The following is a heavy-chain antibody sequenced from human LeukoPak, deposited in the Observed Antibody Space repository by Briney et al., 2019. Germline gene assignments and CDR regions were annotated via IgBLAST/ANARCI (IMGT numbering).Heavy chain of an antibody. V-gene: IGHV3-48*03. CDR1: GFTFSSYE. CDR3: ARKYCSTTSCLFDN. J-gene: IGHJ4*02. Sequence: PGGSLRLSCAASGFTFSSYEMNWVRQAPGKGLQWVSDISSSGTTIYYADSVKGRFTISRDNAKNSLYLQMNSLRAEDTAVYYCARKYCSTTSCLFDNWGQGTLDTVSS. CDR2: ISSSGTTI. D-gene: IGHD2-2*01.